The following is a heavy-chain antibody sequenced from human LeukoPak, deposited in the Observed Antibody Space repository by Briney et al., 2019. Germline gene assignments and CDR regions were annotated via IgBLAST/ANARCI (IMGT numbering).Heavy chain of an antibody. J-gene: IGHJ4*02. CDR1: GLAFSAYK. Sequence: GGSLGLSCAASGLAFSAYKMHWVRQAPRKGLVWVSRISTDGYTTDYADFVQGRFTASRDNTKNTWSLEMNGLRAEDTAVYYCVVGGSPGYWGQGTLVTVSS. V-gene: IGHV3-74*01. CDR3: VVGGSPGY. CDR2: ISTDGYTT. D-gene: IGHD2-15*01.